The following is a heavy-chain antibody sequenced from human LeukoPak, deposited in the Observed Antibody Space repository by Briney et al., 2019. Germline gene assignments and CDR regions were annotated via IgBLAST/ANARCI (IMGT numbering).Heavy chain of an antibody. D-gene: IGHD3-10*01. V-gene: IGHV4-61*02. J-gene: IGHJ5*02. CDR2: IYTSGST. CDR3: ARDGLLWFGTSWFDP. Sequence: SQTLSLTCTVSGGSISSGSYYWSWIRQPAGKGLEWIGRIYTSGSTNYNPPLKSRVTISVDTSKNQFSLKLSSVTAADTAVYYCARDGLLWFGTSWFDPWGQGTLVTVSS. CDR1: GGSISSGSYY.